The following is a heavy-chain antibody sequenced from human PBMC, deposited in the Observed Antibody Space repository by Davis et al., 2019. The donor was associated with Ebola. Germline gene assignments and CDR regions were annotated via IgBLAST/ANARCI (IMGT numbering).Heavy chain of an antibody. CDR3: ANIGSSTSKGPADY. J-gene: IGHJ4*02. CDR2: ISGSGTVI. D-gene: IGHD2-2*01. Sequence: GGSLRLSCEASGFTFPSSLFRRVCQIAGQGLAWVSVISGSGTVIFYADTAKGRFIISRDNSKNTVYLQMSSLRAEDTGVYYCANIGSSTSKGPADYWGQGALVTVSS. V-gene: IGHV3-23*01. CDR1: GFTFPSSL.